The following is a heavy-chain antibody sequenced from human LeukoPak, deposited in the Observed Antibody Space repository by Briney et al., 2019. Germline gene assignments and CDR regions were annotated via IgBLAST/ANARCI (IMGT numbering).Heavy chain of an antibody. CDR3: ARDPYGTWYFDL. J-gene: IGHJ2*01. V-gene: IGHV1-2*02. CDR1: GYTFTGYY. Sequence: ASVKVSCNTSGYTFTGYYMHCVRSPPGPGLECMGWINPNSGGTNYAQKFQGRVTMTRDTSISTAYMELSRLRSDDTAVYYCARDPYGTWYFDLWGRGTLVTVSS. D-gene: IGHD3-10*01. CDR2: INPNSGGT.